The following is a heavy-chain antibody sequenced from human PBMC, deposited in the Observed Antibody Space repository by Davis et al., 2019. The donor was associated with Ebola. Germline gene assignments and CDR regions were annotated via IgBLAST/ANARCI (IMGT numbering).Heavy chain of an antibody. CDR3: ARDRYSSSWYLFFDY. CDR1: GGSISSGGYS. V-gene: IGHV4-30-2*01. D-gene: IGHD6-13*01. CDR2: IYHSGST. J-gene: IGHJ4*02. Sequence: MPSETLSLTCAVSGGSISSGGYSWSWIRQPPGKGLEWIGYIYHSGSTNYNPSLKSRVTISVDKSKNQFSLKLSSVTAADTAVYYCARDRYSSSWYLFFDYWGQGTLVTVSS.